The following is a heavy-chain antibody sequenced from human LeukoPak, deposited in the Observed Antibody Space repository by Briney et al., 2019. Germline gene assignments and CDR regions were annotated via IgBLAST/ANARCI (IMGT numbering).Heavy chain of an antibody. J-gene: IGHJ4*02. D-gene: IGHD6-19*01. V-gene: IGHV3-7*03. CDR2: IKQDGSER. CDR3: ATGAGCGY. CDR1: GFTFSSYW. Sequence: GGCLRLSCAASGFTFSSYWMTWVRQAPGKGLEWVANIKQDGSERNYVDSVKGRFTISRDNAKNPLYLQMNTLRDEDTAVYYCATGAGCGYWGQGTLVTVSS.